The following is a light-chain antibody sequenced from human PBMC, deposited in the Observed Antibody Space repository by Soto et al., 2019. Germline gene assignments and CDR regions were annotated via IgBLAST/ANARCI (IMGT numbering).Light chain of an antibody. CDR2: WAS. CDR3: QQYYSTPPT. Sequence: DIVMTQSPDSLAVSLGERATINCKSSQSVLYRSNNKKYLAWYQHKPGQPPKLLIYWASTRESGVPDRFSGTGSGTDFNLTISSLQAEDVAVYYCQQYYSTPPTFGHGTKVEIK. CDR1: QSVLYRSNNKKY. V-gene: IGKV4-1*01. J-gene: IGKJ1*01.